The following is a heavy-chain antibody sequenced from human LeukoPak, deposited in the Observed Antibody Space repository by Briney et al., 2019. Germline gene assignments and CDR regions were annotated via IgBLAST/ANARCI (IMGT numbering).Heavy chain of an antibody. J-gene: IGHJ5*02. V-gene: IGHV1-2*06. Sequence: ASVKVSCKPSGYTFTGYYMHWVRQAPGQGLEWMGRINPNSGGTNYAQKFQGRVTMTRDTSITTAYMELSSLRSDDTAVYYCARAGRYDFWSGFASPWGQGTLVTVSS. CDR2: INPNSGGT. D-gene: IGHD3-3*01. CDR1: GYTFTGYY. CDR3: ARAGRYDFWSGFASP.